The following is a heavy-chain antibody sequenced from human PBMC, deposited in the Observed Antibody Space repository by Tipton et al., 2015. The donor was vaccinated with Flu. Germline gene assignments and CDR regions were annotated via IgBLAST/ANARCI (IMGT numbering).Heavy chain of an antibody. V-gene: IGHV4-4*09. CDR1: GGFVSSYY. CDR3: ARRDFSNYVSEPKNWFDS. D-gene: IGHD4-11*01. J-gene: IGHJ5*01. CDR2: IHTSAGT. Sequence: TLSLTCTVSGGFVSSYYWAWIRQPPGRGLEWIGNIHTSAGTYYNTSLKSRVNISVDRSKNQFSLRLASVTAADTAVYFCARRDFSNYVSEPKNWFDSWGQGTLVTVSS.